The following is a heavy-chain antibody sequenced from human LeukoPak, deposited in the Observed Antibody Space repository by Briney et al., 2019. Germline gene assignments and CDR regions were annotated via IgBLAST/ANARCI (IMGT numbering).Heavy chain of an antibody. J-gene: IGHJ3*02. CDR1: GSSISSYY. V-gene: IGHV4-4*07. Sequence: SETLSLTCTVSGSSISSYYWSWIRQPAGKGLEWIGRIYTSGSTNYNPSLKSRVTMSVDTSKNQFSLKLSSVTAADTAVYYCARELRDSSGYYRDAFDIWGQGTMVTVSS. D-gene: IGHD3-22*01. CDR3: ARELRDSSGYYRDAFDI. CDR2: IYTSGST.